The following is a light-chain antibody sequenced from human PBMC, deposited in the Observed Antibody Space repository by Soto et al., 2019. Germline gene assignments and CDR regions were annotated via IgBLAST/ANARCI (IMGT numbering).Light chain of an antibody. J-gene: IGLJ1*01. CDR1: ISDVGLYDY. V-gene: IGLV2-14*01. Sequence: QSVLTHPPSVSGAPGQRVTICCTGTISDVGLYDYVSWYQQHPGKAPQPMIYAVSNRPSGVSNRFSASKSGNTASLFISGLQAEDEADYYCSSYTSDSSYVFGSGTKVTVL. CDR2: AVS. CDR3: SSYTSDSSYV.